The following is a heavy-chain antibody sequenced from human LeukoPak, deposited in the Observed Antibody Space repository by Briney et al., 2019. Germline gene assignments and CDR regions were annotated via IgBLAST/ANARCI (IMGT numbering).Heavy chain of an antibody. CDR2: IYYSGST. J-gene: IGHJ4*02. CDR1: GGSVSSGSYY. Sequence: SETLSLTCTVSGGSVSSGSYYWSWIRQPPGKGLEWIGYIYYSGSTNYNPSLKSRVTISVDTFKNQFSLKLSSVTAADTAVYYCAREGIVGAIDYWGQGTLVTVSS. D-gene: IGHD1-26*01. V-gene: IGHV4-61*01. CDR3: AREGIVGAIDY.